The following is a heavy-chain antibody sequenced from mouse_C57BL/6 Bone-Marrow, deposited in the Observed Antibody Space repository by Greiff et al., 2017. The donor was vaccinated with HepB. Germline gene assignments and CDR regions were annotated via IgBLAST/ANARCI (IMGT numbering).Heavy chain of an antibody. CDR1: GYAFSSYW. J-gene: IGHJ2*01. CDR3: ARERRGGYYFDY. D-gene: IGHD2-12*01. CDR2: IYPGDGDT. V-gene: IGHV1-80*01. Sequence: VQGVESGAELVKPGASVKISCKASGYAFSSYWMNWVKQRPGKGLEWIGQIYPGDGDTNYNGKFKGKATLTADKSSSTAYMQLSSLTSEDSAVYFCARERRGGYYFDYWGQGTTLTVSS.